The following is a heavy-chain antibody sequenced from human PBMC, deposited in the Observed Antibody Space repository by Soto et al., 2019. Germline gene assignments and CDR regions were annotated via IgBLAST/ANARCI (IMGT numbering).Heavy chain of an antibody. CDR2: ISGSGGST. D-gene: IGHD3-22*01. V-gene: IGHV3-23*01. Sequence: EVQLLESGGGLVQPGGSLRLSCAASGFTFSSYAMSWVRQAPGKGLQWVSAISGSGGSTYYADSVKGRFTISRDNSENTLYLQMNSLRAEDTAVYYCATEGSYERPYFDYWGQGTLVTVSS. CDR1: GFTFSSYA. CDR3: ATEGSYERPYFDY. J-gene: IGHJ4*02.